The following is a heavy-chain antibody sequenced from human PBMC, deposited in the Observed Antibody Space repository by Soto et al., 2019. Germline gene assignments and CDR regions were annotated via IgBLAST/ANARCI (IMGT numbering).Heavy chain of an antibody. CDR2: INAGNGNT. Sequence: ASVKVSCKASGYTFTSYAMHWVRQAPGQRPEWMGWINAGNGNTKYSQKFQGRVTITRDTSASTAYMELSSLRSEDTAVYYCASPARNYDFWSGYSFDIWGQGTMVTVSS. V-gene: IGHV1-3*01. CDR3: ASPARNYDFWSGYSFDI. D-gene: IGHD3-3*01. J-gene: IGHJ3*02. CDR1: GYTFTSYA.